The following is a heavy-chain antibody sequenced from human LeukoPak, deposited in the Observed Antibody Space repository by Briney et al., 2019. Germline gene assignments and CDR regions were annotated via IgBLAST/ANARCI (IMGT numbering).Heavy chain of an antibody. CDR3: AKDPETSSITIFGVVITPYFDY. V-gene: IGHV3-7*03. CDR1: GFTFSSSW. D-gene: IGHD3-3*01. J-gene: IGHJ4*02. Sequence: GGSLRLSCAASGFTFSSSWMSWVRQAPGRGLEWVANIKGDGSEKYYVDSVKGRFTISRDNSKNTLYLQMNSLRAEDTAVYYCAKDPETSSITIFGVVITPYFDYWGQGTLVTVSS. CDR2: IKGDGSEK.